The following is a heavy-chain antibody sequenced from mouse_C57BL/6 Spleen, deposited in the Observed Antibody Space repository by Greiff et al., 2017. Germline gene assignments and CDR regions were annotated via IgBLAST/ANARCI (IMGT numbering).Heavy chain of an antibody. CDR1: GFTFSSYA. Sequence: EVQLQQSGGGLVKPGGSLKLSCAASGFTFSSYAMSWVRQTPEKRLEWVATISDGGSYTYYPDNVKGRFTISRDNAKNNLYLQMSHLKSEDTAMYYCAREGGYGYDGGFAYWGQGTLVTVSA. CDR2: ISDGGSYT. V-gene: IGHV5-4*01. D-gene: IGHD2-2*01. J-gene: IGHJ3*01. CDR3: AREGGYGYDGGFAY.